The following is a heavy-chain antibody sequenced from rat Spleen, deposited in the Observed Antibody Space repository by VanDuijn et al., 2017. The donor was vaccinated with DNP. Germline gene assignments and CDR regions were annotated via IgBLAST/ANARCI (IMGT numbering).Heavy chain of an antibody. CDR3: TRVPHCIYIGWYFDF. D-gene: IGHD1-2*01. CDR2: ITNTGGAT. J-gene: IGHJ1*01. CDR1: GFTFSNYW. V-gene: IGHV5-31*01. Sequence: EVQLVESGGGLVQPGRSLKLSCVASGFTFSNYWMTWIRQAPGRGLEWVASITNTGGATYYPDSLKGRFTISRDDGKSTLYLQMNSLRSEDTATYYCTRVPHCIYIGWYFDFWGPGTMVTVSS.